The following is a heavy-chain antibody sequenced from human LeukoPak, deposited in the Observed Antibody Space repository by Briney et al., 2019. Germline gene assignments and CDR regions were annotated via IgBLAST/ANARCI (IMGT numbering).Heavy chain of an antibody. CDR1: GGSISSGYYY. J-gene: IGHJ4*02. V-gene: IGHV4-39*07. D-gene: IGHD2-2*01. CDR2: ISYGGST. CDR3: ASLYCSSTSCPGY. Sequence: PSETLSLTCSISGGSISSGYYYWGWIRQPPGKGLEWIGSISYGGSTYYNPSLKSRVTISVDKSKNQFSLKLSSVTAADTAVYYCASLYCSSTSCPGYWGQGTLVTVSS.